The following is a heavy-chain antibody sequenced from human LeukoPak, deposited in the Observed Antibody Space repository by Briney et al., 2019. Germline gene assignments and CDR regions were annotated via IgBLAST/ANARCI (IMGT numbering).Heavy chain of an antibody. V-gene: IGHV3-30*18. J-gene: IGHJ6*02. Sequence: GRSLRLSCAASGFTFSSYGMHWVRQAPGKGLEWVAVISYDGSNKYYADSVKGRFTISRDNTKNTLYLQMNSLRAEDTAVYYCAKDGRIAAAGTHSYCYGMDVWGQGTTVTVSS. D-gene: IGHD6-13*01. CDR3: AKDGRIAAAGTHSYCYGMDV. CDR2: ISYDGSNK. CDR1: GFTFSSYG.